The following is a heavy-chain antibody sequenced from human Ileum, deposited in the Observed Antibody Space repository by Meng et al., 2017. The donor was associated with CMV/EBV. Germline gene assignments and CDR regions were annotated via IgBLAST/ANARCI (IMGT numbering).Heavy chain of an antibody. CDR3: ARAAARGVPVDL. D-gene: IGHD3-10*01. J-gene: IGHJ5*02. CDR2: IHPTGTT. V-gene: IGHV4-4*07. CDR1: GGSLTSYY. Sequence: QVQLQESGPSLLQPSETLSLTCTVTGGSLTSYYWTWIWQPAGKGLEWIGRIHPTGTTDDNPSLRSRVSMSLDKSKNQFSLKLTSVTAADTAVYYCARAAARGVPVDLWGQGTLVTVSS.